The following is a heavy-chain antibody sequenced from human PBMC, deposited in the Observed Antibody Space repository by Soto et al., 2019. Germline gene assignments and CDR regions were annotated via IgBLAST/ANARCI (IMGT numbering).Heavy chain of an antibody. CDR3: ARVQDVVVVAASNYYYYGMDV. CDR1: GFTFSSYG. J-gene: IGHJ6*02. CDR2: IWYDGSNK. V-gene: IGHV3-33*01. D-gene: IGHD2-15*01. Sequence: QVQLVESGGGVVQPGRSLRLSCAASGFTFSSYGMHWVRQAPGKGLEWVAVIWYDGSNKYYADSVKGRFTISRDNSKNTLYLQMNSLRAEDTAVYYCARVQDVVVVAASNYYYYGMDVWGQGTTVTVSS.